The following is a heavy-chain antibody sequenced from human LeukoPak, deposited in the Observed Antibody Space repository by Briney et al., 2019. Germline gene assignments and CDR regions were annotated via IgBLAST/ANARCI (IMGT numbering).Heavy chain of an antibody. CDR1: GYSFTTFW. Sequence: GESLKTSCKGSGYSFTTFWIGWVRQMPGKGLEYMGIIYPGDSDTRYSPSFQGQVTISADKSISTAYLQWSSLKASDTAMYYCARHQYSGTYYNAFDIWGQGTLVTVSS. CDR2: IYPGDSDT. V-gene: IGHV5-51*01. CDR3: ARHQYSGTYYNAFDI. D-gene: IGHD1-26*01. J-gene: IGHJ3*02.